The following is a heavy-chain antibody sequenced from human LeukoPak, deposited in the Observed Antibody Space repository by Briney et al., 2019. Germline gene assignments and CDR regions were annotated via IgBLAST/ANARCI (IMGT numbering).Heavy chain of an antibody. Sequence: SETLSLNCSVSGGSINSNWWSWIRQPAGEGLEFIGRIYTTGRTNYNPSLKSRVSMSVDTSQNKFFLELRFVTAADTAVYFCARAGYTISSYRFDYWGQGALVTVSS. V-gene: IGHV4-4*07. CDR1: GGSINSNW. D-gene: IGHD3-16*02. CDR2: IYTTGRT. J-gene: IGHJ4*02. CDR3: ARAGYTISSYRFDY.